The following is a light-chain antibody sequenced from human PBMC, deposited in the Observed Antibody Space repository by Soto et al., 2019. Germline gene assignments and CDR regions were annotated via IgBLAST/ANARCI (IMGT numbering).Light chain of an antibody. CDR3: NSRATKAGGDSWV. CDR2: EVN. V-gene: IGLV2-8*01. CDR1: SNDVGGYNY. J-gene: IGLJ3*02. Sequence: QSALTQPPSASGSPGQSVTISCTGTSNDVGGYNYVSWYQQHPGKAPKLMIYEVNKRPSGVPDRFSGSKSGNTASLTVSGLQAEDEDDYYCNSRATKAGGDSWVFGGGTKVTVL.